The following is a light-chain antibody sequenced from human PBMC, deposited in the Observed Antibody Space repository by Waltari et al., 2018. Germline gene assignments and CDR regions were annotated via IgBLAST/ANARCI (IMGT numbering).Light chain of an antibody. Sequence: QSALTQPASVSGSPGQSITIPCARASSDVGASTSVSWYQQHPGKVPKLIIYDVSERPSGVSNRFSGSKFGNTASLTISGLQAEDEADYYCISYTATAFLVVFGGGTKLTVL. V-gene: IGLV2-14*01. J-gene: IGLJ2*01. CDR2: DVS. CDR1: SSDVGASTS. CDR3: ISYTATAFLVV.